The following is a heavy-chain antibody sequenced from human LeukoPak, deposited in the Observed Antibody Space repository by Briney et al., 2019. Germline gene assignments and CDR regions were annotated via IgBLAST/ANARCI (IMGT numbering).Heavy chain of an antibody. CDR2: MNTNSPKT. Sequence: ASVTVSFKASGYTFTKYDMNGVRQAGGKGGEGMGWMNTNSPKTCYAQKFQGRVTMTRNTSISPAYMALSSLISEDTAVYYCARAKVVRGVFYYYYYMDVWGKGTTVTVSS. CDR3: ARAKVVRGVFYYYYYMDV. V-gene: IGHV1-8*01. CDR1: GYTFTKYD. D-gene: IGHD3-10*01. J-gene: IGHJ6*03.